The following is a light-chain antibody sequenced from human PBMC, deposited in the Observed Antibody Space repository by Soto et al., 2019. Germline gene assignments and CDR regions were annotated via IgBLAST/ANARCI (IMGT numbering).Light chain of an antibody. CDR1: GSNIGAGYA. V-gene: IGLV1-40*01. CDR2: DNI. CDR3: QSYDSSLTGSPM. Sequence: QLVLTQPPSVSGAPGQRVTISCTGAGSNIGAGYAVHWYQQLPGMAPKLLIYDNINRPSGVPDRFSGSKSGTSASLAITGLQADDEAVYYCQSYDSSLTGSPMFAGGTKVTVL. J-gene: IGLJ3*02.